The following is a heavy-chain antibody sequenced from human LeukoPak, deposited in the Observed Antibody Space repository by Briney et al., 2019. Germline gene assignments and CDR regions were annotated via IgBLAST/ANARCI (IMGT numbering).Heavy chain of an antibody. D-gene: IGHD3-10*01. CDR3: AKGPPGYYYGSGTAYFDP. Sequence: GGSLRLSCAASGFTFSSYWMSSVRQAPGKGLEWVANIKQDGSEKYYVDSVKARFTISRDNAKNSLYLQMNSLRAEDTALYYCAKGPPGYYYGSGTAYFDPWGQGTLVTVSS. CDR2: IKQDGSEK. CDR1: GFTFSSYW. J-gene: IGHJ5*02. V-gene: IGHV3-7*03.